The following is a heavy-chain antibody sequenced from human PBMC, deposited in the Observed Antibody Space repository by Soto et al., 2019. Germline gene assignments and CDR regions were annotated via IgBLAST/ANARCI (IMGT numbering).Heavy chain of an antibody. J-gene: IGHJ1*01. CDR2: IIPIVGTA. Sequence: QVQLVQSGAEVKKPGSSVKVSCKASGGTFSSYAISWVRQAPGQGLEWMGGIIPIVGTANYAQKFQGRVTITADESTSTAYMELSNLRSEDTAVDYCARVVVGYYDSSGYNPPIRGYFQHWGQGTLVTGSS. V-gene: IGHV1-69*01. CDR3: ARVVVGYYDSSGYNPPIRGYFQH. D-gene: IGHD3-22*01. CDR1: GGTFSSYA.